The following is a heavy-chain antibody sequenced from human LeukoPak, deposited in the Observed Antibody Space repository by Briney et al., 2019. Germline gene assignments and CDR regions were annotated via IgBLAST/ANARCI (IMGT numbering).Heavy chain of an antibody. V-gene: IGHV3-11*01. D-gene: IGHD4-17*01. CDR3: ATRNMTTVSP. Sequence: GGSLRLSCAASGFTFSDYYMSWIRQAPGKGLEWVSYISSSGSTIYYAGSVKGRFTISRDNAKNSLYLQMNSLRVEDTAVYYCATRNMTTVSPWGQGTLVTVSS. CDR2: ISSSGSTI. CDR1: GFTFSDYY. J-gene: IGHJ5*02.